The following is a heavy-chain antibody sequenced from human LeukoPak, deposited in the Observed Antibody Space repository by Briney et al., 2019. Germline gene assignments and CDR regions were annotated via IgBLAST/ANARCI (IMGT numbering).Heavy chain of an antibody. Sequence: PAASVKVSCKASGYSFSGYYINWVRQAPGQGPEWMGRIKPNGGDTNYLQTVRGRITMTRDTSISTLYMELKSLTSDDTAVYYCARGDEWEHAVDFWGQGTMVTVSS. CDR3: ARGDEWEHAVDF. CDR2: IKPNGGDT. CDR1: GYSFSGYY. J-gene: IGHJ4*02. V-gene: IGHV1-2*02. D-gene: IGHD1-26*01.